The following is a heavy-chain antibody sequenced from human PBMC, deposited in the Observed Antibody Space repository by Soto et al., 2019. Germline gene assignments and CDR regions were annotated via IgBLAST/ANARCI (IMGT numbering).Heavy chain of an antibody. CDR3: ARAYYDFWSGYYPATFDY. J-gene: IGHJ4*02. V-gene: IGHV3-30-3*01. CDR2: ISYDGSNK. CDR1: GFTFSSYA. Sequence: RRLSCAASGFTFSSYAMHWVRQAPGKGLEWVAVISYDGSNKYYADSVKGRFTISRDNSKNTLYLQMNSLRAEDTAVYYCARAYYDFWSGYYPATFDYWGQGTLVTVSS. D-gene: IGHD3-3*01.